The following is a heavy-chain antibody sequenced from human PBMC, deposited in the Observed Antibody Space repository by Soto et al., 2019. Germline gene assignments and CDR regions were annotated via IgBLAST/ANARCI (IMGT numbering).Heavy chain of an antibody. CDR3: AKVLLAIVGTTLSRDALNX. CDR2: ISHYGSYK. D-gene: IGHD1-26*01. Sequence: RLSCAASGFSFTTYVMHWVRQAPGKGLEWVAVISHYGSYKYYGEAVKARFTISRDTSKNAVYLEMNSLRTEDTAVYYCAKVLLAIVGTTLSRDALNXWGQGTMVT. J-gene: IGHJ3*01. CDR1: GFSFTTYV. V-gene: IGHV3-30*18.